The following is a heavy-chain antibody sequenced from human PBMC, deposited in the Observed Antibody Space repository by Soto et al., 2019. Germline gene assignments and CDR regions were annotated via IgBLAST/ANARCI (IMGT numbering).Heavy chain of an antibody. CDR3: TTEDCSSTSCYLFDY. D-gene: IGHD2-2*01. Sequence: GGSLRLSCAASGFTFSNAWMNWVRQAPGKGLEWVGRIKSKTDGGTTDYAAPVKGRFTISRDDSKNTLYLQMNSLKTEDTAVYYCTTEDCSSTSCYLFDYWGQGTLVTVSS. CDR1: GFTFSNAW. V-gene: IGHV3-15*07. CDR2: IKSKTDGGTT. J-gene: IGHJ4*02.